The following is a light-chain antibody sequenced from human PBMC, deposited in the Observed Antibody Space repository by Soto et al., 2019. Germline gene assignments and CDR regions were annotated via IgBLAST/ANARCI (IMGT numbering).Light chain of an antibody. CDR1: SSVVGSYNL. V-gene: IGLV2-23*03. Sequence: QSVLTQPASVSGSPGQSITISCTGTSSVVGSYNLVSWYQQHPGKAPKLMIYEGSKRSSGVSNRFSGSKSGNTASLTISGLQAEDEADYYCCSYAGSSTFVFGTGTKVTVL. CDR3: CSYAGSSTFV. CDR2: EGS. J-gene: IGLJ1*01.